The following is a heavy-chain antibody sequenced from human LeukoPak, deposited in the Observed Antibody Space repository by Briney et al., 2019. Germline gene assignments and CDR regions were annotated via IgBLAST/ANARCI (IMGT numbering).Heavy chain of an antibody. J-gene: IGHJ6*02. Sequence: ASVKVSCKASGYTFTGYYMHWVRQAPGQGLEWMGWINPNNGGTNYAQKFQGRVTMTRDTSISTAYMELSRLRSDDTAVYYCAREGGYYGSGNPYYYYGMDVWGQGTTVTVSS. CDR2: INPNNGGT. D-gene: IGHD3-10*01. CDR3: AREGGYYGSGNPYYYYGMDV. V-gene: IGHV1-2*02. CDR1: GYTFTGYY.